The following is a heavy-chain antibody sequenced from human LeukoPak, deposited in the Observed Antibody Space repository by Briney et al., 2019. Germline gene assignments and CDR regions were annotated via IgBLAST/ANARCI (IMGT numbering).Heavy chain of an antibody. D-gene: IGHD2-15*01. CDR3: GSCYSSTDYYYYFDV. J-gene: IGHJ6*03. CDR1: GGTFSSYA. CDR2: IIPIFGTA. Sequence: SVKDSCKASGGTFSSYAISWVRQAPGQGLEWMGGIIPIFGTANYAQKFQGRVTITADESTSTAYMELSSLRSEDTAVYYCGSCYSSTDYYYYFDVWGQGTMVTVPS. V-gene: IGHV1-69*01.